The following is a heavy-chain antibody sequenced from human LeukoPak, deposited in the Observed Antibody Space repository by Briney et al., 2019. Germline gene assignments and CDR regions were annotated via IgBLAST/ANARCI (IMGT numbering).Heavy chain of an antibody. CDR2: IYYSGST. CDR3: ARDHWSRNAFDI. CDR1: GGSISSGGYY. V-gene: IGHV4-31*03. Sequence: KPSETLSLTCTVSGGSISSGGYYWGWIRQHPGKGLEWIGYIYYSGSTYYNPSLKSRVTISVDTSNNQFCLKLSAVTAADTAVYYCARDHWSRNAFDIWGQGTMVTVSS. J-gene: IGHJ3*02. D-gene: IGHD2-8*02.